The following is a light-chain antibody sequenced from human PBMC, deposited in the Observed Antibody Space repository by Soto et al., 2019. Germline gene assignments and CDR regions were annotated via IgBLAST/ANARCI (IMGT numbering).Light chain of an antibody. J-gene: IGKJ4*01. CDR1: QSISSW. Sequence: DIQMTQSPSTLSASVGDRVTITCRASQSISSWLAWYQQKPGKAPKLLIYSASSFESRLPSMFSGSGSGTEFTLTISSLQPDVFATYYCQQYNSYSLTFGGGTKVEIK. CDR2: SAS. V-gene: IGKV1-5*03. CDR3: QQYNSYSLT.